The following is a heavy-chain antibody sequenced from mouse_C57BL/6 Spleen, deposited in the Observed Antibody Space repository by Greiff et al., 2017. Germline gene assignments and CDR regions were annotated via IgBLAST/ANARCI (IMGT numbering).Heavy chain of an antibody. CDR1: GFTFNSYT. CDR3: AVYCDYGEFAD. D-gene: IGHD2-4*01. CDR2: IGAGGGNT. J-gene: IGHJ1*03. V-gene: IGHV14-3*01. Sequence: EVKLLESVAGLVRPGASLKLSCAASGFTFNSYTMSWVKQRPEQGLEWVATIGAGGGNTYYPENFQGRSTITADNASNTVYLQLSSLTSEDTAIYYCAVYCDYGEFADWGTGTPVTVSA.